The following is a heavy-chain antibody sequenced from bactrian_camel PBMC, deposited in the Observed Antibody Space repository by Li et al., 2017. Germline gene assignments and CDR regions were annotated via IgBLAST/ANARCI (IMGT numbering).Heavy chain of an antibody. D-gene: IGHD5*01. J-gene: IGHJ4*01. CDR2: INHDGRT. CDR1: GVPFDDFS. V-gene: IGHV3S60*01. CDR3: NTDRICRGQVPGYNV. Sequence: HVQLVESGGGSVQAGETLRLSCTPSGVPFDDFSMGWYRQAPGNDCEMVAFINHDGRTLYADSVKGRFTISRDSAKNTIYLQMDDLKPEDTAMYYCNTDRICRGQVPGYNVWGQGTQVTVS.